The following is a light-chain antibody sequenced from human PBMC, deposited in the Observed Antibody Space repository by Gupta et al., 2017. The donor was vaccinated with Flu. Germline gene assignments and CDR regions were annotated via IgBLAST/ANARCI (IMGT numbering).Light chain of an antibody. CDR1: QRRGHRYGNKY. Sequence: VTLGKPSSICCSTSQRRGHRYGNKYLDWFQQRPGQAPRRLIYKGSNRDSGVPDRFSGSGSGTDFTLKISRGEADDVGVYYCRQKKHCPWTFGQWTTVEIK. J-gene: IGKJ1*01. CDR3: RQKKHCPWT. V-gene: IGKV2-30*02. CDR2: KGS.